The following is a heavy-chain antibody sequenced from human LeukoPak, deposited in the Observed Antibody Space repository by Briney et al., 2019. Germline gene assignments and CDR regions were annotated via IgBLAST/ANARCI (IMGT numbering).Heavy chain of an antibody. Sequence: GESLKISCKGSGYRLITYWIGWVRQTPGKGLEWMGIIYPRDSDTRYSPSFQGQVNISVDKSITTSYLHWNSLKASDTAMYFCAILGYCSGGDCYPEYWGQGTLVTVSS. CDR1: GYRLITYW. CDR2: IYPRDSDT. CDR3: AILGYCSGGDCYPEY. J-gene: IGHJ4*02. V-gene: IGHV5-51*01. D-gene: IGHD2-15*01.